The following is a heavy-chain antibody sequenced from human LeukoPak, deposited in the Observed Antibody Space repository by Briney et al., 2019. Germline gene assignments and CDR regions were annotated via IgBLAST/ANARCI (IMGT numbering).Heavy chain of an antibody. D-gene: IGHD4-17*01. CDR1: GFTFSSYA. V-gene: IGHV3-23*01. CDR3: AKGKYGDEFEFAFDI. CDR2: ISGSGGST. Sequence: GGSLRLSCAASGFTFSSYAMSWVRQAPGKGLEWVSAISGSGGSTYYADSVKGRFTISRDNSKNTLYLRMNSLRAEDTAVYYCAKGKYGDEFEFAFDIWGQGTMVTVSS. J-gene: IGHJ3*02.